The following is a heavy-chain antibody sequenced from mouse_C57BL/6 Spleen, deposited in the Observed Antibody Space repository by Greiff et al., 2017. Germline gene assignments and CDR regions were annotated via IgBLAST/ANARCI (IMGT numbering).Heavy chain of an antibody. V-gene: IGHV5-4*03. D-gene: IGHD2-1*01. J-gene: IGHJ1*03. CDR1: GFTFSSYA. Sequence: DVMLVESGGGLVKPGGSLKLSCAASGFTFSSYAMSWVRQTPEKRLEWVATISDGGSYTYYPDNVKGRFTISRDNAKNNLYLQMSHLKSEDTAMDYCARVYGNYWYFDVWGTGTTVTVSS. CDR2: ISDGGSYT. CDR3: ARVYGNYWYFDV.